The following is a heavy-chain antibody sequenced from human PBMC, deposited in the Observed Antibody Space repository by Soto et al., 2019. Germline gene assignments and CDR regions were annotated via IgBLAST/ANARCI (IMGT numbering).Heavy chain of an antibody. J-gene: IGHJ4*02. Sequence: GGSLRLSCAASGFPFSSYCMHWVRQAPGKGLEWVTVISNDGSNKYYADSVKGRFTISRDNSKNTLNLQMNSLRAEDTALYYCVILALGKFDFWGQGTLVTVSS. CDR3: VILALGKFDF. CDR1: GFPFSSYC. V-gene: IGHV3-30*03. CDR2: ISNDGSNK. D-gene: IGHD1-26*01.